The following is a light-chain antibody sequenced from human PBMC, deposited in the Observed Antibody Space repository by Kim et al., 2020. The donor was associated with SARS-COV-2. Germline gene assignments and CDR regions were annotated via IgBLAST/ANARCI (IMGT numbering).Light chain of an antibody. V-gene: IGKV3-20*01. CDR1: QTLSSSY. CDR2: GTS. Sequence: EIVLTQSPVTLSLSPGERVTLSCRASQTLSSSYLAWYQQKPGQAPRLLIHGTSIRATGIPDRFSGSGSGTDFTLTISRLEPEDLGVYYCHQYGTSPSLTFGGGTKVDIK. J-gene: IGKJ4*01. CDR3: HQYGTSPSLT.